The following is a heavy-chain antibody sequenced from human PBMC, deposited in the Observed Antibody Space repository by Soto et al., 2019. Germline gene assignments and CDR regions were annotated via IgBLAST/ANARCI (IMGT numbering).Heavy chain of an antibody. CDR1: GFTFTSSA. Sequence: ASVKVSCKASGFTFTSSAVQWVRQARGQRLEWIGWIVVGSGNTNYAQKFQERVTITRDMSTSTAYMELSSLRSEDTAVYYCAAGVRGVISVAGGDYWGQGTLVTVSS. V-gene: IGHV1-58*01. D-gene: IGHD3-10*01. CDR2: IVVGSGNT. CDR3: AAGVRGVISVAGGDY. J-gene: IGHJ4*02.